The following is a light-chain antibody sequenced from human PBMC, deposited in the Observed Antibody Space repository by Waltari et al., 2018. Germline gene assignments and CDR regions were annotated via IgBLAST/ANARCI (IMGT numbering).Light chain of an antibody. Sequence: EMVLTLSPGTLSVTPGERATLSCRASQIVISRYLAWYQQKPGQAPRLLIFDASSRATGIPDRFTGSGSGTDFSLTISSVEPEDSAVYYCHGYGSSPTWTFGQGTKVEIK. CDR1: QIVISRY. J-gene: IGKJ1*01. CDR2: DAS. V-gene: IGKV3-20*01. CDR3: HGYGSSPTWT.